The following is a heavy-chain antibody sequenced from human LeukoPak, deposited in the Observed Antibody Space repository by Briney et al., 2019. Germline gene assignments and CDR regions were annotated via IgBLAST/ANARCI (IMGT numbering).Heavy chain of an antibody. CDR3: AKDGIAAAGTPDY. V-gene: IGHV3-30*02. J-gene: IGHJ4*02. CDR2: IRHDGSHH. D-gene: IGHD6-13*01. CDR1: GFTFSAYW. Sequence: GGSLRLSCAASGFTFSAYWMHWVRQAPGKGLEWVAFIRHDGSHHYHGDSVKGRFTISRDNSKNTLYLQMNSLRAEDTAVYYCAKDGIAAAGTPDYWGQGTLVTVSS.